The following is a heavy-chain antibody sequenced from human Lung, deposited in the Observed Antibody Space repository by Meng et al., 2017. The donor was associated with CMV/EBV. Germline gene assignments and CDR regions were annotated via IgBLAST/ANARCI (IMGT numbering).Heavy chain of an antibody. D-gene: IGHD3-3*01. CDR2: NRHDGTNK. V-gene: IGHV3-30*02. Sequence: GESLKISCAASGFSFSDYAMHWVRQAPGKGLEWVTFNRHDGTNKYYAESVKGQFTISRDNSKSTLYLHMNRLRPEDTAVYYCAKGERQFCSSFNCHYQYYGMDVWGQGTTVXVSS. J-gene: IGHJ6*02. CDR3: AKGERQFCSSFNCHYQYYGMDV. CDR1: GFSFSDYA.